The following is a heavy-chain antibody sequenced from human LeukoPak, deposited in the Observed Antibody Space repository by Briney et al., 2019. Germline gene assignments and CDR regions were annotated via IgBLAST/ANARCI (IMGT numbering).Heavy chain of an antibody. D-gene: IGHD1-26*01. Sequence: PGRSLRLSCAASGFIVSSNYMSWVRQAPGKGLEWVSVIYSSGRTYYADSVKGRFTISRDDSKNTLFLQMNSLRADDTAVYYCARDPSGTYWDHWGQGTLVTVSS. CDR1: GFIVSSNY. CDR2: IYSSGRT. J-gene: IGHJ4*02. V-gene: IGHV3-53*01. CDR3: ARDPSGTYWDH.